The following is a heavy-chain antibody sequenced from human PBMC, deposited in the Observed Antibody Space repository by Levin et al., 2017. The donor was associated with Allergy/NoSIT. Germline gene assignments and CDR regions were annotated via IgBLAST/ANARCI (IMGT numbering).Heavy chain of an antibody. Sequence: SQTLSLTCTVSGGSISSSSYYWGWIRQPPGKGLEWIGSIYYSGSTYYNPSLKSRVTISVDTSKNQFSLKLSSVTAADTAVYYCATLRGEIGGYWGQGTLVTVSS. CDR1: GGSISSSSYY. CDR2: IYYSGST. V-gene: IGHV4-39*01. CDR3: ATLRGEIGGY. J-gene: IGHJ4*02. D-gene: IGHD3-16*01.